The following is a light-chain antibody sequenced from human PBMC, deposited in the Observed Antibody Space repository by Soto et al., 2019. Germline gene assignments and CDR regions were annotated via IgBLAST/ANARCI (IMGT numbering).Light chain of an antibody. V-gene: IGLV2-8*01. J-gene: IGLJ1*01. CDR1: SSDVGAYNY. Sequence: QSALTQPPSASGSPGQSVTISCTGTSSDVGAYNYVSWYQQHPGKAPKLMIYEVSKRPSGVPDRFSGSKSGNTASLTVSGLQAEDEADYYCSSYAGSNGVFGTGTKVTVL. CDR2: EVS. CDR3: SSYAGSNGV.